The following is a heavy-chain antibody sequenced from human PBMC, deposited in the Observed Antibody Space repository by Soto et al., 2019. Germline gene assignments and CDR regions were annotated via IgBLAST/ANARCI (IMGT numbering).Heavy chain of an antibody. CDR1: DASIRTYH. CDR3: ARSCSEGGLDV. CDR2: LYYSGNT. V-gene: IGHV4-59*07. Sequence: TDTLYLTCTVTDASIRTYHWTWIRQAPGKGLEWIGYLYYSGNTNYNPSLKSRVTMSVDTSKNHFYLTLTSATAADTAVYFCARSCSEGGLDVWGQGTTVT. D-gene: IGHD3-10*02. J-gene: IGHJ6*02.